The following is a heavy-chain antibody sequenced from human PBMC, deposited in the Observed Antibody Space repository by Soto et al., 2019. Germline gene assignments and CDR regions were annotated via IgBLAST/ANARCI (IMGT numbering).Heavy chain of an antibody. D-gene: IGHD6-6*01. V-gene: IGHV2-5*01. Sequence: EPVPTRVNPTQTLTLTCTFSGFSLSTSGVGVGWIRQPPGKALEWLALIYWNDDKRYSPSLKSRLTITKDTSKNQVVLTMTKMQPLDTATYYCAHTIRIAARPGYYGMDVWGQGTTVIVS. CDR3: AHTIRIAARPGYYGMDV. CDR2: IYWNDDK. CDR1: GFSLSTSGVG. J-gene: IGHJ6*02.